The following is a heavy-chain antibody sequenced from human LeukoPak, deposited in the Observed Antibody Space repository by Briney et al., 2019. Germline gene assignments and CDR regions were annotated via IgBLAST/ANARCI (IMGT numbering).Heavy chain of an antibody. V-gene: IGHV3-21*01. CDR3: ARDVPIAADGVIRLDAFDI. CDR2: ISSSSSFI. CDR1: GFTFSSYN. J-gene: IGHJ3*02. D-gene: IGHD6-13*01. Sequence: PGGSLRLSCAASGFTFSSYNISWVRQTPGKGLEWVSSISSSSSFIYYADSVKGRFTISRDNAKNSLYLQMNSLRAEDTAVYYCARDVPIAADGVIRLDAFDIWGQGTVVTVSS.